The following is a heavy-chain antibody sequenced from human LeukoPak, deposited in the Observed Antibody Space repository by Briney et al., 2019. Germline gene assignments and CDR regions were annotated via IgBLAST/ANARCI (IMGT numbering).Heavy chain of an antibody. CDR2: IYYSGST. CDR1: GGSISSYY. V-gene: IGHV4-59*01. D-gene: IGHD3-22*01. Sequence: KPSETLSLTCTVSGGSISSYYWSWIRQPPGKGLEWIGYIYYSGSTNYNPSLKSRVTISVDTSKNQFSLKLSSVTAADTAVYYCARGRGFNYYDKKTPQTSAEYFQHWGQGTLVTVSS. J-gene: IGHJ1*01. CDR3: ARGRGFNYYDKKTPQTSAEYFQH.